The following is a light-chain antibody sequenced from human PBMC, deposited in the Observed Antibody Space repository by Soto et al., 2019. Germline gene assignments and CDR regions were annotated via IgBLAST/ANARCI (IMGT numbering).Light chain of an antibody. CDR3: LSCAGTAYV. J-gene: IGLJ1*01. CDR1: SSDVGGYDY. CDR2: EVT. Sequence: QSALTQPPSASGSPGQSVTISCTGTSSDVGGYDYVSWYQQYPGKTPKLMIFEVTKRPSGVPDRFSGSKSGNTASLTVSGLQAEDEADYYCLSCAGTAYVFGTGTKVTVL. V-gene: IGLV2-8*01.